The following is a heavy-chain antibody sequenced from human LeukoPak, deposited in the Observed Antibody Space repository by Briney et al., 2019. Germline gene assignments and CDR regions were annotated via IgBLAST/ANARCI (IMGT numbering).Heavy chain of an antibody. CDR3: ARDQNQLWFGELLFDY. Sequence: GGSLRLSCAASGFTFSSYSMNWVRQAPWKGLEWVSSISSSSSYIYYADSVKGRFTISRDNAKNSLYLQMNSLRAEDTAVYYCARDQNQLWFGELLFDYWGQGTLVTVSS. V-gene: IGHV3-21*01. J-gene: IGHJ4*02. CDR1: GFTFSSYS. CDR2: ISSSSSYI. D-gene: IGHD3-10*01.